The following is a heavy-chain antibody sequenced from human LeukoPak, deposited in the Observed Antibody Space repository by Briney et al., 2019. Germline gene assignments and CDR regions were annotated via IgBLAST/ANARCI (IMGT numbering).Heavy chain of an antibody. D-gene: IGHD1-26*01. J-gene: IGHJ4*02. CDR2: IYYSGST. Sequence: SETLSLTCTVSGGSISSSSYYWGWIRQPPGKGLEWIGSIYYSGSTYYNPSLKSRVTISVDTSKNQFSLKLSSVTAADTAVYYCARLLSGSSYFDYWGQGTLVTVSS. CDR1: GGSISSSSYY. CDR3: ARLLSGSSYFDY. V-gene: IGHV4-39*07.